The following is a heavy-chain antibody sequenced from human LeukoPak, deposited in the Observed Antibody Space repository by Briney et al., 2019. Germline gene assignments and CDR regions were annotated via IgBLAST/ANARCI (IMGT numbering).Heavy chain of an antibody. V-gene: IGHV3-20*04. D-gene: IGHD4-17*01. Sequence: GGSLRLSCAASGFTFDDYGMSWVRQAPGKGLEWVSGINWNGGSTGYADSVKGRFTISRDNSKNTLYLQMYSLRAEDTAVYYCARDPPQGDYVHYFDYWGQGTLVTVSS. J-gene: IGHJ4*02. CDR2: INWNGGST. CDR3: ARDPPQGDYVHYFDY. CDR1: GFTFDDYG.